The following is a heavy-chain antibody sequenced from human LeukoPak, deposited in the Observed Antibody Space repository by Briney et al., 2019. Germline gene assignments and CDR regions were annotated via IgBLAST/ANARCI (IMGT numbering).Heavy chain of an antibody. CDR1: GFTFSSYA. D-gene: IGHD3-10*01. CDR3: ANIPPYYYGFDAFDI. Sequence: PGGSLRLSCAASGFTFSSYAVSWVRQAPGKGLEWVSAISGSGGSTYYADSVKGRFTISRDNSKNTLYLQMNSLRAEDTAVYYCANIPPYYYGFDAFDIWGQGTMVTVSS. V-gene: IGHV3-23*01. CDR2: ISGSGGST. J-gene: IGHJ3*02.